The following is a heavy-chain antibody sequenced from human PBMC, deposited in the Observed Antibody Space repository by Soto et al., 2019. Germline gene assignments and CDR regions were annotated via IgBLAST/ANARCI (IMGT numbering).Heavy chain of an antibody. J-gene: IGHJ6*02. V-gene: IGHV3-23*01. CDR2: ISGSGGST. D-gene: IGHD6-13*01. CDR1: GFTFSSYA. CDR3: AKGSSWYYYGMDV. Sequence: GGSLRLSCAASGFTFSSYAMSWVRQAPGKGLEWVSAISGSGGSTYYADSVKGRFTISRDNSKNTLYLQMNSLRAKDTAVYYCAKGSSWYYYGMDVWGQGTTVTVSS.